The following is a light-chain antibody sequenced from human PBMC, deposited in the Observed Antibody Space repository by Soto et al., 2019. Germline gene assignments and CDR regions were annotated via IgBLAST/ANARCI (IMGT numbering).Light chain of an antibody. J-gene: IGLJ2*01. CDR3: SARDDSLSGVV. CDR1: SSNIGSNH. Sequence: QSVLTQQPSTSGTPGQRVTISCSGSSSNIGSNHVYWYQQFPGMAPKLLMYRSDQRPTGVPDRFSGSKSGTSASLAISGIRSDDEADYYCSARDDSLSGVVFGGGTKLTVL. CDR2: RSD. V-gene: IGLV1-47*01.